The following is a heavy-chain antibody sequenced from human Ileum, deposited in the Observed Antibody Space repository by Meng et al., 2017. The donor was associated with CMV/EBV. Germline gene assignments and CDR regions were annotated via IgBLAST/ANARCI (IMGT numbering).Heavy chain of an antibody. CDR3: ARDKRFDY. V-gene: IGHV3-30*03. Sequence: KGLEWVAVISYDGSNKYYADSVKGRFTISRDNSKNTLYLQMNSLRTEDTAVYYCARDKRFDYWGQGTLVTVSS. CDR2: ISYDGSNK. J-gene: IGHJ4*02.